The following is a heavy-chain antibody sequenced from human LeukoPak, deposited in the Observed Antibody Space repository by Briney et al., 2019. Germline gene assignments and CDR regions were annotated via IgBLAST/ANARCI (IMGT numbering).Heavy chain of an antibody. Sequence: KSSETLSLTCAVYGGSFSGYYWSWIRQPPGKGLEWIGEINHSGSTNYNPSLKSRVTISVDTSKNQFSLKLSSVTAADTAVYYCARGSGWYKWYYYYYMDVWGKGTTVTVSS. CDR3: ARGSGWYKWYYYYYMDV. J-gene: IGHJ6*03. D-gene: IGHD6-19*01. CDR2: INHSGST. CDR1: GGSFSGYY. V-gene: IGHV4-34*01.